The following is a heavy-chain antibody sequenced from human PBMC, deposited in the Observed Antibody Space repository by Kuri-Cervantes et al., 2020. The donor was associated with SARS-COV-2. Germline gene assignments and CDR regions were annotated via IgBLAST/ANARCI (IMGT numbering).Heavy chain of an antibody. V-gene: IGHV4-59*01. D-gene: IGHD6-13*01. J-gene: IGHJ1*01. CDR1: GGSISSYY. CDR3: ASPPMEQLVEGGLEYFQH. CDR2: IYYSGST. Sequence: ESLKISCTVSGGSISSYYWSWIRQPPGKGLEWIGYIYYSGSTNYNPSLKSRVTIPVDTSKNQFSLKLSSATAADTAVYYCASPPMEQLVEGGLEYFQHWGQGTLVTVSS.